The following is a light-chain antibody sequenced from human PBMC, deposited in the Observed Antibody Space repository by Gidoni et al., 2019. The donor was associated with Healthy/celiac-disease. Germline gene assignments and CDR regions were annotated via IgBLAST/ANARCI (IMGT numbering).Light chain of an antibody. CDR2: GNS. J-gene: IGLJ2*01. CDR3: QSYDRSLSGYVV. CDR1: SSNIGAGYD. Sequence: QSVLTQPPSVSGAPGQRVTISCTGRSSNIGAGYDVHWYQQLPGTAPKLLIYGNSNRPSGVPDRFSGSKSGTSASLAITGLQAEDEADYYCQSYDRSLSGYVVFGGGTKLTVL. V-gene: IGLV1-40*01.